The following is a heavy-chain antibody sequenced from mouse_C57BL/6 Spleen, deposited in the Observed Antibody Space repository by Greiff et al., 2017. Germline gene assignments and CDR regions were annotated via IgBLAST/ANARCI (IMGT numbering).Heavy chain of an antibody. CDR2: IYPGDGDT. J-gene: IGHJ1*03. CDR1: GYAFSSSW. Sequence: QVQLQQSGPELVKPGASVKISCKASGYAFSSSWMNWVKQRPGKGLEWIGRIYPGDGDTNYNGKFKGKATLTADKSSSTAYMQLSSLTSEDSAVYFCARRGDFDVWHRDHGHRLL. CDR3: ARRGDFDV. V-gene: IGHV1-82*01.